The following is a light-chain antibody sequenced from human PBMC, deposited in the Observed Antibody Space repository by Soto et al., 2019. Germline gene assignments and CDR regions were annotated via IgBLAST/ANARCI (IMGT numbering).Light chain of an antibody. CDR2: ATS. CDR1: QSIERY. Sequence: DIQMTQSPSSLSASVGDRVTITCRASQSIERYLNWYQQKSGKAPKFLMYATSHLQSGVPSRFSGSGSGTEFTLTISGLQPEDFGSYYCQQTYTVPYTFRQGTKLEIE. J-gene: IGKJ2*01. V-gene: IGKV1-39*01. CDR3: QQTYTVPYT.